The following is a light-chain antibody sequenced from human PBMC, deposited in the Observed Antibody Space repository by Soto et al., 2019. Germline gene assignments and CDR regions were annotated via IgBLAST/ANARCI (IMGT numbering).Light chain of an antibody. J-gene: IGKJ1*01. CDR1: QSPLHSNGYNY. V-gene: IGKV2-28*01. CDR2: LGS. CDR3: MQTLQAPT. Sequence: DTVMTQSPLSLPVTPGETASISCRSSQSPLHSNGYNYLDWXXQKPGXXPXXLIYLGSNRASGVPDRFSGSGSGTDFILRISRLEAEDVGVYYCMQTLQAPTFGQGTKV.